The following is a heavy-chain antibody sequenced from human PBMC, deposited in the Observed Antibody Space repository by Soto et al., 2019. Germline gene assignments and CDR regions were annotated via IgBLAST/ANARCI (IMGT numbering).Heavy chain of an antibody. V-gene: IGHV3-33*01. CDR2: IWYDGSNT. CDR1: GFTFSSYG. J-gene: IGHJ3*02. CDR3: ARDPYYYDSSGYYRAWAFDI. D-gene: IGHD3-22*01. Sequence: GALRLSCAASGFTFSSYGMHWDRQAPGKVLEWVAVIWYDGSNTYYADSVKGRFTISRDNSKNTLYLRMNSLRAQDTAVYYCARDPYYYDSSGYYRAWAFDICGQGXMVTV.